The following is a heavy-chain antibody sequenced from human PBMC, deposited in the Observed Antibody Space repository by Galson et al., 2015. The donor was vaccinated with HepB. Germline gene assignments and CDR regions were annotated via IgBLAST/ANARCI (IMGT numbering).Heavy chain of an antibody. D-gene: IGHD3-10*01. CDR2: ISSSSSTI. CDR1: GFTFSSYS. V-gene: IGHV3-48*01. J-gene: IGHJ4*02. CDR3: AKERYYGSGSYYSFFDY. Sequence: SLRLSCAASGFTFSSYSMNWVRQAPGKGLEWVSYISSSSSTIYYADSVKGRFTISRDNSKNTLYLQMNSLRAEDTAVYYCAKERYYGSGSYYSFFDYWGQGTLVTVSS.